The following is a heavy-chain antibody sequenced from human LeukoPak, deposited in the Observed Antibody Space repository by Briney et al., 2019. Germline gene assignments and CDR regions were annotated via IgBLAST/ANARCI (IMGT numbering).Heavy chain of an antibody. CDR3: ASPFKNYYDSSVGFDY. Sequence: SVKDSCKASGYTLTSYGISWVRQAPGQGLEWVGRIIPILGIANYAQKFQGRVTITADKSTSTAYMELSSLRSEDTAVYYCASPFKNYYDSSVGFDYWGQGTLVTVSS. CDR1: GYTLTSYG. V-gene: IGHV1-69*04. CDR2: IIPILGIA. J-gene: IGHJ4*02. D-gene: IGHD3-22*01.